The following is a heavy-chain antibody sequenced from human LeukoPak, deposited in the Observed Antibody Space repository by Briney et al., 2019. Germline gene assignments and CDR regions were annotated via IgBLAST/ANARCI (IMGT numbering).Heavy chain of an antibody. CDR3: ARGQVTGFAWLDC. D-gene: IGHD1-14*01. V-gene: IGHV4-34*01. CDR2: INHSGST. CDR1: GGSISSYH. Sequence: KPSETLSLTCTVSGGSISSYHWSWIRQPPGKGLAWIGEINHSGSTNYNPSLKSRVTISVDTSKNQFSLKLSSVTAADTAVYYCARGQVTGFAWLDCWGQGTLVTVSS. J-gene: IGHJ4*02.